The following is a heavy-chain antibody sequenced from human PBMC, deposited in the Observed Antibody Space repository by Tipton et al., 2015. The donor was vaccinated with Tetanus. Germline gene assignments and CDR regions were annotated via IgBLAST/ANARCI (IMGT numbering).Heavy chain of an antibody. CDR2: ITDTGRT. J-gene: IGHJ4*02. D-gene: IGHD3-10*01. CDR3: ATDRRGPGEVRGLDN. Sequence: LRLSCNVSGVSVTTYHRSWIRQPPGKGLEWIGYITDTGRTNYSPSLRNRLTISIDTSKTHFSLRLDSVTAADTAVYYCATDRRGPGEVRGLDNWGQGTLVTVSS. V-gene: IGHV4-59*02. CDR1: GVSVTTYH.